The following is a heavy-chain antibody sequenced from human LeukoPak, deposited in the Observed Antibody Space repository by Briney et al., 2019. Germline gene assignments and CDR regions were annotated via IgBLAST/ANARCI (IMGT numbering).Heavy chain of an antibody. V-gene: IGHV6-1*01. D-gene: IGHD4-17*01. CDR3: ARELDYGDYGSGLDY. Sequence: SQTLSLTCAISGDSVSSNSAAWNWIRQSPSRRLEWLGRTYYRSKRYNDYAVSVKSRITINPDTSKNQFSLQLNSVTPEDTAVYYCARELDYGDYGSGLDYWGQGTLVTVSS. CDR1: GDSVSSNSAA. J-gene: IGHJ4*02. CDR2: TYYRSKRYN.